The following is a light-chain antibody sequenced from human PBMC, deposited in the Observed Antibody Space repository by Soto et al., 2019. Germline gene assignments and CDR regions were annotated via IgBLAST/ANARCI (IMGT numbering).Light chain of an antibody. J-gene: IGKJ1*01. CDR2: GSF. V-gene: IGKV3-20*01. Sequence: EIVLTQSPGTLSLSPGERATLSCRASQSVSSSYLAWYQQKPGQAPRLLFYGSFSRATGIPERFSGSGSGTHCTHTISGLEREGFAVYYCQQYGSSRTFGQGTKVEIK. CDR3: QQYGSSRT. CDR1: QSVSSSY.